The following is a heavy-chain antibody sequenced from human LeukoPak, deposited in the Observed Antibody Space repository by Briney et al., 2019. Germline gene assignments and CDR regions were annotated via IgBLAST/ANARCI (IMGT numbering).Heavy chain of an antibody. CDR2: IRYDGSNK. Sequence: GGSLRLSCAASGFTFSSYAMSWVRQAPGKGLEWVAFIRYDGSNKYYADSVKGRFTISRDNSKNTLYLQMNSLRAEDTAVYYCAHISVAGTSFDYWGQGTLVTVSS. CDR1: GFTFSSYA. D-gene: IGHD6-19*01. V-gene: IGHV3-30*02. J-gene: IGHJ4*02. CDR3: AHISVAGTSFDY.